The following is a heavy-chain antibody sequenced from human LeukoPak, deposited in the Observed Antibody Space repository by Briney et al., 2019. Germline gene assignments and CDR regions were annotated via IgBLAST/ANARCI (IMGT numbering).Heavy chain of an antibody. CDR2: ISAYNGNT. Sequence: PEASVKVSCKASGYTFTSYGISWVRQAPGQGLEWMGWISAYNGNTNYAQKLQGRVTMTTDTSTSTAYMELRSLRSDDTAVYYCARARSYYGSGSYRLSGPTDYWGQETLVTVSS. J-gene: IGHJ4*02. D-gene: IGHD3-10*01. V-gene: IGHV1-18*01. CDR3: ARARSYYGSGSYRLSGPTDY. CDR1: GYTFTSYG.